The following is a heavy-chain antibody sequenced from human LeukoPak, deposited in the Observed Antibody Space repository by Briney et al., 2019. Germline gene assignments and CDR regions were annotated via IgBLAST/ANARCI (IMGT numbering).Heavy chain of an antibody. CDR1: GYTFTIYA. V-gene: IGHV7-4-1*02. CDR2: INTNTGNP. D-gene: IGHD3-16*02. J-gene: IGHJ4*02. CDR3: ALSYDYVWGSYRLHYFDY. Sequence: AASVKVSFKASGYTFTIYAMNWVRQAPGQGGEWMGWINTNTGNPTYTQGFTGGFVFSLDTSVSTAYLQISSLKAEDTAVYYCALSYDYVWGSYRLHYFDYWGQGTLVTVSS.